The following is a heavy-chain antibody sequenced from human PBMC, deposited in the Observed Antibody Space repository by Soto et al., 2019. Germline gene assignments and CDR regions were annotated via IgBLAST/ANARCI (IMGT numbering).Heavy chain of an antibody. CDR2: INYSGST. D-gene: IGHD6-13*01. J-gene: IGHJ6*04. CDR3: ARGQAAADPFDY. CDR1: GGSFSGYY. V-gene: IGHV4-34*09. Sequence: SSETLSLTCAVYGGSFSGYYWSWIRQHPGKGLEWIGYINYSGSTYYNPSLKSRVTISVDTSKNQFSLKLSSVTAADTAVYYCARGQAAADPFDYWGKGTTVTVSS.